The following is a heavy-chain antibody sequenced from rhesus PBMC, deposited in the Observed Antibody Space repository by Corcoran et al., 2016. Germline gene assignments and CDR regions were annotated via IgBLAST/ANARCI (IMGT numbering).Heavy chain of an antibody. CDR3: ARVGGIAAGHAEYFEF. V-gene: IGHV4-106*01. CDR2: IYGSGGGT. CDR1: GGSISDDYY. Sequence: QVQLQESGPGLVKPSETLSLTCAVSGGSISDDYYWSWIRQPPGQGLEWIGYIYGSGGGTNYNPSLKNRVTISIDTSKNQVSLKLSSVTAADTAVYYCARVGGIAAGHAEYFEFWGQGALVTVSS. J-gene: IGHJ1*01. D-gene: IGHD6-13*01.